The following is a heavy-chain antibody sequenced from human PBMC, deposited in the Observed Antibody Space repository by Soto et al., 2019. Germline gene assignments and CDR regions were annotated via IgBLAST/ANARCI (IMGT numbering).Heavy chain of an antibody. CDR1: GFTFSNAW. J-gene: IGHJ6*02. Sequence: PGGSLRLSCAASGFTFSNAWMSWVRQAPGKGLEWVGRIKSKTDGGTTDYAAPVKGRFTISRDDSKNTLYLQTNSLKTEDTAVYYCTTDLPPIVVVPAAIVYGMDVWGQGTTVTVSS. CDR3: TTDLPPIVVVPAAIVYGMDV. CDR2: IKSKTDGGTT. V-gene: IGHV3-15*01. D-gene: IGHD2-2*01.